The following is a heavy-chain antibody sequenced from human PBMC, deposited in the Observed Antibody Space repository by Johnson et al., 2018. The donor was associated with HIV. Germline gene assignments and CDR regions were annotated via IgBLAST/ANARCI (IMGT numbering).Heavy chain of an antibody. CDR3: AKDQWSSSWTNDAFDF. Sequence: VQLVESGGGLIQPGGSLRLSCAASGLTVSINYMSWVRQPPGKGLEWVGRIKSKTDGGTTDYAVPVKGRFTISRDNSKNTLYLQMNSLRAEDTAVYYCAKDQWSSSWTNDAFDFWGQGTMVTVSS. J-gene: IGHJ3*01. V-gene: IGHV3-15*01. D-gene: IGHD6-13*01. CDR1: GLTVSINY. CDR2: IKSKTDGGTT.